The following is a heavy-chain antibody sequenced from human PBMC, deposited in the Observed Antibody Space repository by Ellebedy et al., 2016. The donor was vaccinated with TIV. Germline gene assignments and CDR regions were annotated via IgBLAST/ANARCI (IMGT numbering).Heavy chain of an antibody. CDR2: IVPIFGTP. CDR3: ARGGHRYGYYFLDQ. V-gene: IGHV1-69*13. Sequence: AASVKVSCKASGGTFTTYAINWVRQAPGHGLEWMGGIVPIFGTPDYAQRFQGRVTITADESASTAYMELSSLRSEETAVYYCARGGHRYGYYFLDQWGQGTLVTVSS. CDR1: GGTFTTYA. D-gene: IGHD5-18*01. J-gene: IGHJ4*02.